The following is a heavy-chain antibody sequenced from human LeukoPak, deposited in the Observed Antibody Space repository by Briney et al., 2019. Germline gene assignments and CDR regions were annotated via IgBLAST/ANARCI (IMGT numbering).Heavy chain of an antibody. CDR3: ARGSGCSGGTCYFDC. J-gene: IGHJ4*02. D-gene: IGHD2-15*01. CDR2: IWSDESHY. CDR1: GFIFRNFG. Sequence: GGSLRLSCAAAGFIFRNFGMHWVRQVPGKGLGWVAIIWSDESHYYYADSVEGRLAISGDISKTALKLQMNSLRAEDTAVYYGARGSGCSGGTCYFDCWGQGTQVTVSS. V-gene: IGHV3-33*01.